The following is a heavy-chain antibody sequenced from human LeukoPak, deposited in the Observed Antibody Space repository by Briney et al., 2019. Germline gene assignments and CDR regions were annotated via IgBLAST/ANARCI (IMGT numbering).Heavy chain of an antibody. D-gene: IGHD5-18*01. V-gene: IGHV3-23*01. CDR2: ISGSGGST. Sequence: GGSLRLSCAASGFTLSSYAMSWVRQAPGKGLEWVSAISGSGGSTYYADTVKGRFTISRDNSKNTLYLQMNSLRAEDTAVYYCAKVREQLWLLGYFDYWGQGTLVTVSS. CDR1: GFTLSSYA. J-gene: IGHJ4*02. CDR3: AKVREQLWLLGYFDY.